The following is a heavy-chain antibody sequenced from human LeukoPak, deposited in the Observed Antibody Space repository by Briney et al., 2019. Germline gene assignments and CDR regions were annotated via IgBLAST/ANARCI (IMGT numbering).Heavy chain of an antibody. V-gene: IGHV3-30*12. CDR1: GFTFSSYD. Sequence: PGRSLRLSCEASGFTFSSYDMHWVRQAPGKGLEWVAAISYDGAKKHYMDSVKGRFIISRDRSKSTLDLQMNSLRADDTAVYYCARERATTKGLDYWGQGTLVTVSS. D-gene: IGHD4-11*01. CDR3: ARERATTKGLDY. J-gene: IGHJ4*02. CDR2: ISYDGAKK.